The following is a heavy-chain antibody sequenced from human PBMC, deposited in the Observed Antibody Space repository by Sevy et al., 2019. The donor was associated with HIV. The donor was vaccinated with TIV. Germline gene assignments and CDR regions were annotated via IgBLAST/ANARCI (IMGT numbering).Heavy chain of an antibody. D-gene: IGHD1-26*01. CDR1: AGSSSSYY. CDR2: LYTSGSA. J-gene: IGHJ4*02. Sequence: SETLSLTCGVSAGSSSSYYWSWIRQPAGKGLEWIGRLYTSGSAKYNPALKSRVTMSLDTSKAQFSLKMRSVSAADTAVYYCARGPARIVEGPQFDYWGQGIPVTVSS. V-gene: IGHV4-4*07. CDR3: ARGPARIVEGPQFDY.